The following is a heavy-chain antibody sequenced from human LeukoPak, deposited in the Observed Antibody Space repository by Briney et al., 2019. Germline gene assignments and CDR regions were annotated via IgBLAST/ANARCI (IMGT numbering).Heavy chain of an antibody. CDR2: INPSGGST. J-gene: IGHJ6*02. V-gene: IGHV1-46*01. CDR1: GYTFTSYY. D-gene: IGHD2-2*01. Sequence: ASVKVSCKASGYTFTSYYMHWVRQAPGQGLEWMGIINPSGGSTSYAQKFQGRVTMTRDTSTSTVYMELSSLRSEDTAVYYCSRDLSPYRGVPAAANYYYGMDVRRQRTTVTLS. CDR3: SRDLSPYRGVPAAANYYYGMDV.